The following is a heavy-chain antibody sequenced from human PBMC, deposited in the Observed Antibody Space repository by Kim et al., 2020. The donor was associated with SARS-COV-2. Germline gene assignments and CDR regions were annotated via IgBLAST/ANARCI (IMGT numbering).Heavy chain of an antibody. V-gene: IGHV4-31*03. D-gene: IGHD5-18*01. Sequence: SETLSLTCTVSGGSISSAGYYWSWIRQHPGKGLEWIGYINYSGSTYYNPSLKSRVTTSVYTSKNQFSRKLSSVTAADTAVYYCARGNDESSYDNLPFDPWGHGTPVTLSS. J-gene: IGHJ5*02. CDR3: ARGNDESSYDNLPFDP. CDR1: GGSISSAGYY. CDR2: INYSGST.